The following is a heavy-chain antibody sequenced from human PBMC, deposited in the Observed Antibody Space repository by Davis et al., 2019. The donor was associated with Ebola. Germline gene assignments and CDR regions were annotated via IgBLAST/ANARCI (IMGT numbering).Heavy chain of an antibody. CDR2: ISYDGSNK. D-gene: IGHD3-22*01. V-gene: IGHV3-30-3*01. J-gene: IGHJ6*04. CDR1: GFTFSSYA. CDR3: ARGPSDYYDSSGYYWGPSYYYGMDV. Sequence: PGGSLRLSCAASGFTFSSYAMHWVRQAPGKGLEWVVVISYDGSNKYYADSVKGRFTISRDNSKNTLYLQMNSLRAEDTAVYYCARGPSDYYDSSGYYWGPSYYYGMDVWGKGTTVTVSS.